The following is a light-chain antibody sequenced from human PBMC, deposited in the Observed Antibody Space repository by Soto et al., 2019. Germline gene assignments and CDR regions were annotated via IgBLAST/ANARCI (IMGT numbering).Light chain of an antibody. CDR2: RSN. CDR1: GSNIGTNY. Sequence: QSVLTQPPSATGTPGQRVTISCSGSGSNIGTNYVYWYQQLPGTAPKLLIYRSNQRPSGVPDRFSGSKSGTSASLAISGLLSEDEADDYWASWDDSLSAGEVFGGGTKVTVL. V-gene: IGLV1-47*01. CDR3: ASWDDSLSAGEV. J-gene: IGLJ2*01.